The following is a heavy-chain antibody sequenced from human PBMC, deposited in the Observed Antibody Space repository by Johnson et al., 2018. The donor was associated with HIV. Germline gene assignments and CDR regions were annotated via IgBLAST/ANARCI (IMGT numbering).Heavy chain of an antibody. J-gene: IGHJ3*02. CDR2: IYSGGST. CDR3: AKDVNTYGVGGDDTFDI. V-gene: IGHV3-66*02. D-gene: IGHD5-18*01. Sequence: VQLVESGGVLVQPGESLRLSCAASGFTVSSNYMSWVRQAPGKGLEWVSVIYSGGSTYDADSVTGRFTISRDNSKNSLYLQMNSLRVEDTALYYCAKDVNTYGVGGDDTFDIWGQGTMVTVSS. CDR1: GFTVSSNY.